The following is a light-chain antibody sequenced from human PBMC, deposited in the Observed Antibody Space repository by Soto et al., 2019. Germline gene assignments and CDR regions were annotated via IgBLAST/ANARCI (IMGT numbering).Light chain of an antibody. V-gene: IGKV1-17*01. J-gene: IGKJ1*01. CDR1: QGIRND. CDR2: AAS. CDR3: LQYNSYPPWT. Sequence: IQMTQYPSSLSASLGDRFAITGVSSQGIRNDLGWYQQKPGKAPKRLIHAASNLQSGVPSRFSGSGSGTEFTLTISSLQPEDFATYYCLQYNSYPPWTFGQGTKVDIK.